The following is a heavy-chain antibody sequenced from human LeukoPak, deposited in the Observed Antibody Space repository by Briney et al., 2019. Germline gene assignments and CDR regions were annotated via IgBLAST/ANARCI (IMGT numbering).Heavy chain of an antibody. J-gene: IGHJ4*02. CDR2: IIPILGIA. CDR3: ASIPYDSSGY. V-gene: IGHV1-69*04. Sequence: ASVKVSCKASGGTFSSYAISWVRQAPGQGLEWMGRIIPILGIANYAQKFQGRVTMTRNTSISTAYMELSSLRSEDTAVYYCASIPYDSSGYWGQGTLVTVSS. D-gene: IGHD3-22*01. CDR1: GGTFSSYA.